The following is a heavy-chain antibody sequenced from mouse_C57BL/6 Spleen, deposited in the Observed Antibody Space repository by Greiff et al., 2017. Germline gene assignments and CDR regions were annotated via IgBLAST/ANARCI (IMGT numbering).Heavy chain of an antibody. V-gene: IGHV2-3*01. D-gene: IGHD2-4*01. CDR2: IWGDGST. J-gene: IGHJ4*01. Sequence: VKLMESGPGLVAPSQSLSITCTVSGFSLTSYGVSWVRQPPGKGLEWLGVIWGDGSTNYHSALISRLSISKDNSKSQVFLKLNSLQTDDTATYYCALRGEDYDVYAMDYWGQGTSVTVSS. CDR1: GFSLTSYG. CDR3: ALRGEDYDVYAMDY.